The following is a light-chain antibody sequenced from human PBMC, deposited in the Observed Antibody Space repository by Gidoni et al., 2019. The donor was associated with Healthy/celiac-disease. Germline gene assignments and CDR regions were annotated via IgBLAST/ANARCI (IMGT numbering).Light chain of an antibody. CDR2: DDS. CDR3: QVWDSRRLYV. J-gene: IGLJ1*01. Sequence: SYVLTQPTSVSVAPGQTARITCGGNNIGSKSVHWYQQKPGQAPVLVVYDDSDRPSGSPERFSGSNSVNTATLTISRVEAGDEADYYCQVWDSRRLYVFGTGTKVTVL. V-gene: IGLV3-21*02. CDR1: NIGSKS.